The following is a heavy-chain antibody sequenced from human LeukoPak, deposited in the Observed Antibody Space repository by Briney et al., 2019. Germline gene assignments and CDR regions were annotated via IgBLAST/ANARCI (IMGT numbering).Heavy chain of an antibody. J-gene: IGHJ4*02. D-gene: IGHD1-1*01. CDR1: GFTVSSNY. CDR2: ISYDGSNK. V-gene: IGHV3-30-3*01. Sequence: PGGSLRLSCAASGFTVSSNYMSWVRQAPGKGLEWVAVISYDGSNKYYADSVKGRFTISRDNSKNTLYLQMNSLRAEDTAVYYCARDASQLYYFDYWGQGTLVTVSS. CDR3: ARDASQLYYFDY.